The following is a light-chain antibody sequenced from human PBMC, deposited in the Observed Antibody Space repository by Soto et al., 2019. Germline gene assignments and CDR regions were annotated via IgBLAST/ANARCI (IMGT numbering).Light chain of an antibody. CDR2: KAS. J-gene: IGKJ1*01. CDR1: QSISSW. V-gene: IGKV1-5*03. CDR3: QQYKSYSRT. Sequence: DIQMTQSPYTLSASVGHRVTITCRASQSISSWLAWYQQKPGKAPNLLIYKASSLESGVPSRFRGSGTGTEFTLTISSLQPEDFETYYCQQYKSYSRTLGQGTKVDIK.